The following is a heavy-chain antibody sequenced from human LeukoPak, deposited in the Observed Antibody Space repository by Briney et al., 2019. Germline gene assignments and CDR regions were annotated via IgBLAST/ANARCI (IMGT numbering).Heavy chain of an antibody. D-gene: IGHD6-13*01. V-gene: IGHV3-11*04. J-gene: IGHJ4*02. CDR2: ISSSGSTI. CDR3: ARAKAAAAPGDY. Sequence: PGGSLRLSCAASGFTFNDYYMSWIRQAPGKGLEWVSYISSSGSTIYYADSVKGRFTISMDNAKNSLYLQMNSLRAEDTAVYYCARAKAAAAPGDYWGQGTLVTVSS. CDR1: GFTFNDYY.